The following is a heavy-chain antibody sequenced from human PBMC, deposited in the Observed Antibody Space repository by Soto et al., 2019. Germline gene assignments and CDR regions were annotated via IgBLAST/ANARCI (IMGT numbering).Heavy chain of an antibody. CDR3: ARDRGSIASRHYYYYMDV. CDR2: IKQDGSEK. CDR1: GFTFSSYW. Sequence: GGSLRLSCAASGFTFSSYWMSWVRQAPGKGLEWVANIKQDGSEKYYVDSVKGRFTISRDNVKNSRYLQMNSLRAEDTAVYYCARDRGSIASRHYYYYMDVWGKGTTVTVSS. D-gene: IGHD6-6*01. J-gene: IGHJ6*03. V-gene: IGHV3-7*01.